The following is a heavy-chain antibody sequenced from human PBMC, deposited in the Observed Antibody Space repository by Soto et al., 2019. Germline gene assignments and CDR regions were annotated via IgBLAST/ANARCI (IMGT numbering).Heavy chain of an antibody. CDR3: AREDIMGTRSFDY. D-gene: IGHD1-26*01. CDR1: EFTFSSYS. J-gene: IGHJ4*02. V-gene: IGHV3-48*02. CDR2: ICSRSQTI. Sequence: WSLRLSCGVSEFTFSSYSMNWVRQAPGKGLEWLSYICSRSQTIFYADSVKGRFTISRDNAKNSLYLQMNSLRDEDTAVYFCAREDIMGTRSFDYWGQGTLVTVSS.